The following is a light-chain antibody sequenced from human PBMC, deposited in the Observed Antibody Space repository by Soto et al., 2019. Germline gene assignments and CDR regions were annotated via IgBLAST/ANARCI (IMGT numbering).Light chain of an antibody. CDR2: EVT. CDR3: SSYTNIKTGACV. Sequence: QSVLTQPASVSGSPGQSITISCTGTSGDIGSYNRVSWYQQHPGKAPKLIIYEVTDRPSGVSNRFSGSKSGNTASLTISGLQAEDEAEYYCSSYTNIKTGACVFGTGTKVTVL. V-gene: IGLV2-14*01. CDR1: SGDIGSYNR. J-gene: IGLJ1*01.